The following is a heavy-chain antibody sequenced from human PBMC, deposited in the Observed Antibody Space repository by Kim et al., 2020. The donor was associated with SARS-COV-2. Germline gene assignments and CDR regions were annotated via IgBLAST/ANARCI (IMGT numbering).Heavy chain of an antibody. J-gene: IGHJ6*03. D-gene: IGHD3-3*01. CDR1: GFTFSSYA. CDR2: ISGSGGST. CDR3: AKTIFGVVIIGYYYYMDV. V-gene: IGHV3-23*01. Sequence: GGSLRLSCAASGFTFSSYAMSWVRQAPGKGLEWVSAISGSGGSTYYADSVKGRFTISRDNSKNTLYLQMNSLRAEDTAVYYCAKTIFGVVIIGYYYYMDVWGEGTTVTVSS.